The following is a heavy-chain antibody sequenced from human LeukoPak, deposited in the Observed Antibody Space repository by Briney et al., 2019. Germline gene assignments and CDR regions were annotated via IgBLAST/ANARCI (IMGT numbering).Heavy chain of an antibody. CDR2: INTDEIST. CDR3: AREYSSSSTRVFDY. CDR1: GFTFSTYN. Sequence: GGSLRLSCAATGFTFSTYNMNWVRQAPGKGLVWVSRINTDEISTTYADSVKGRFTTSRDNAKNTLYLQMNSLRAEDTAVYYCAREYSSSSTRVFDYWGQGTLVTVSS. J-gene: IGHJ4*02. V-gene: IGHV3-74*01. D-gene: IGHD6-6*01.